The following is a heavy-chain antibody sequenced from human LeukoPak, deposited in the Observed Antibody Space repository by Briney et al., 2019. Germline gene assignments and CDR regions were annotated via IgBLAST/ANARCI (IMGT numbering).Heavy chain of an antibody. V-gene: IGHV3-7*03. CDR2: IKPDGSEK. J-gene: IGHJ6*04. Sequence: GGSLRLSCAASGFIFSTYYMSWVRQAPGKGLEWVAIIKPDGSEKYSVDSVKCRFAISRDNTKKSLYLQMNSLRAEDTAVYYCASTITSFRGLIYYGMDVWGKGTTVTVSS. CDR3: ASTITSFRGLIYYGMDV. CDR1: GFIFSTYY. D-gene: IGHD3-10*01.